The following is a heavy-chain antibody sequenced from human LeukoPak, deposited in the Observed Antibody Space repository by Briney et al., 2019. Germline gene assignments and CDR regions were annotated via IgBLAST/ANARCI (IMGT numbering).Heavy chain of an antibody. J-gene: IGHJ4*02. CDR3: ARESSGYYPRFDY. CDR1: GHFISSGYY. CDR2: IHESGST. V-gene: IGHV4-38-2*02. D-gene: IGHD3-22*01. Sequence: SETLSLTCSVSGHFISSGYYWGWIRQPPGKGLEWIGSIHESGSTYYNPSLKSRVTILIDTSKNQFSLKLSSVTAADTAVYYCARESSGYYPRFDYWGQGTLVTVSS.